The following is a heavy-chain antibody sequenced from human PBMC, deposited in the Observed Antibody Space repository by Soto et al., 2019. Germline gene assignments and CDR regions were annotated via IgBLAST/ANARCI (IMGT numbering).Heavy chain of an antibody. CDR1: GGTFSSYT. CDR2: IIPILGIA. Sequence: SVKVSCKASGGTFSSYTISWVRQAPGQGLEWMGRIIPILGIANYAQKFQGRVTITADKSTSTAYMELSSLRSEDTAVYYCARDPGGDNWFDPWGQGTLVTVSS. V-gene: IGHV1-69*04. J-gene: IGHJ5*02. CDR3: ARDPGGDNWFDP. D-gene: IGHD1-26*01.